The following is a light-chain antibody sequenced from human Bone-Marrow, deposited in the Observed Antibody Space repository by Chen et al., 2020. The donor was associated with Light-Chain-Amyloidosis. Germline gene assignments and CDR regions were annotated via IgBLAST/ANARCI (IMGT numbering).Light chain of an antibody. Sequence: QSALTQPASVSGSPGQSITISCPGTSSDVGGYKYVSWYQQHPGKAPKLTIYAVSNRPSGISNRFSGSKSGNTASLTISGLQAEDEADYYCSSYTGSSTYVFGTGTKVTVL. J-gene: IGLJ1*01. CDR2: AVS. V-gene: IGLV2-14*01. CDR3: SSYTGSSTYV. CDR1: SSDVGGYKY.